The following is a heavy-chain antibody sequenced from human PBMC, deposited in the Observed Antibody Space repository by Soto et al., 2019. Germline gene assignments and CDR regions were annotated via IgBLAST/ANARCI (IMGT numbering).Heavy chain of an antibody. D-gene: IGHD3-10*01. CDR1: GFTFSSYA. CDR3: AKATGTPTPRITMVRGVTAQVYYYYGMDV. V-gene: IGHV3-30-3*01. Sequence: HPGGSLRLSCAASGFTFSSYAMHWVRQAPGKGLEWVAVISYEGSNKYYADSVKGRFTISRDNSKKKLYLQMNSLRAEETAVNKGAKATGTPTPRITMVRGVTAQVYYYYGMDVWGQGTTVTVSS. CDR2: ISYEGSNK. J-gene: IGHJ6*02.